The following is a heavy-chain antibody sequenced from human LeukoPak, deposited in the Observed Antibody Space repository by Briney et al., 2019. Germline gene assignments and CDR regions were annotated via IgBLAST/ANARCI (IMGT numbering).Heavy chain of an antibody. D-gene: IGHD3-22*01. CDR3: AIIHGYYDGSGFWVQ. CDR2: ISPSGDRT. CDR1: GFTFSSYA. Sequence: GGSLRLSCAASGFTFSSYAMSWVRQAPGKGLEWVSFISPSGDRTSNADSVEGRFTISRDDTRNTLYLQMNSLRDEDTGVYYCAIIHGYYDGSGFWVQWGQGTLVTVSS. V-gene: IGHV3-23*01. J-gene: IGHJ4*02.